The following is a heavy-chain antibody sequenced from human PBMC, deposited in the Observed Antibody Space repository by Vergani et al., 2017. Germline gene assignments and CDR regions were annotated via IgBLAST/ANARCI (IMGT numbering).Heavy chain of an antibody. CDR3: ARAYYDSSGYRFDY. CDR2: ISGSDSST. V-gene: IGHV3-23*01. Sequence: EVQLLESGGGLVQPGGSLRLSCAASGFTFSSYAMSWVRQAPGKGLEWVSTISGSDSSTYYADSVKGRFTISRDNSKNTLYLQMNNLRAEDTAVYYCARAYYDSSGYRFDYWGQGTLVTVSS. CDR1: GFTFSSYA. D-gene: IGHD3-22*01. J-gene: IGHJ4*02.